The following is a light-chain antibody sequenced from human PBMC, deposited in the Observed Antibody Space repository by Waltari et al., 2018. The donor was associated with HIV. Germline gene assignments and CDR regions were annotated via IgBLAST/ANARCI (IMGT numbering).Light chain of an antibody. J-gene: IGLJ3*02. CDR1: SSNIGAGYD. Sequence: QSVLTQPPSVSGAPGQRVTISFTGSSSNIGAGYDVHWYQQLPGTAPKLLIYGNSKRPAGVPDRFSGSKSGTSASLAITGLHAEDEADYYCQSYDSSLSGPWVFGGGTKLTVL. V-gene: IGLV1-40*01. CDR2: GNS. CDR3: QSYDSSLSGPWV.